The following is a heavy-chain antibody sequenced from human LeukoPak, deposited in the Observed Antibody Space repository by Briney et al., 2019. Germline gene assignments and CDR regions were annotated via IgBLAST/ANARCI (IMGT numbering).Heavy chain of an antibody. CDR3: ARDEYYDFWSGYYDAPYNWFDP. J-gene: IGHJ5*02. V-gene: IGHV3-74*01. CDR2: INDDGSAT. CDR1: GFTFSNYW. D-gene: IGHD3-3*01. Sequence: GGSLRLSCAASGFTFSNYWMHWVRQVPGKGLVWVSRINDDGSATFYADSVKGRFTISRDNAKNSLYLQMYSLRAEDTAVYYCARDEYYDFWSGYYDAPYNWFDPWGQGTLVTVSS.